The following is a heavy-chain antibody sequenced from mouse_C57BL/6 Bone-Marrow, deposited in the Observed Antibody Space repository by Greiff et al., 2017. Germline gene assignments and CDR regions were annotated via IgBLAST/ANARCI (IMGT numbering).Heavy chain of an antibody. CDR3: ARQGLPPFAY. CDR1: GFTFSSYG. Sequence: EVMLVESGGDLVKPGGSLKLSCAASGFTFSSYGMSWVRQTPDKRLEWVATISSGGSYTYYPDSVKGRFTISRDNAKNTLYLQMSSLTSEDTAMYYCARQGLPPFAYWGQGTLVTVSA. J-gene: IGHJ3*01. D-gene: IGHD2-4*01. V-gene: IGHV5-6*01. CDR2: ISSGGSYT.